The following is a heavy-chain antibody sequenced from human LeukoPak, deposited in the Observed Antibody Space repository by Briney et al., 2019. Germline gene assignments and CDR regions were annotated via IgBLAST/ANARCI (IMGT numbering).Heavy chain of an antibody. CDR2: IYWDDDK. D-gene: IGHD3-16*01. CDR1: GFSLSTSGVG. CDR3: AHRRGGFETRIFDY. V-gene: IGHV2-5*02. J-gene: IGHJ4*02. Sequence: ESGPTLVNPTETLTLTCTFSGFSLSTSGVGVGWIRQPPGKALEWLALIYWDDDKRYSPSLKSRLTITKGTSKNQVVLTMTNMDPVDTATYYCAHRRGGFETRIFDYWGQGTLVTVSS.